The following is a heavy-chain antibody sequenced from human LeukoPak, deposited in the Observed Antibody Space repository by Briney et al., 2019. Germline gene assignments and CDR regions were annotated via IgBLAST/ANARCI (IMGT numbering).Heavy chain of an antibody. CDR2: IYYSGST. Sequence: SETLSLTCTVSGGSISSYYWSWIRQPPGKGLEWIGYIYYSGSTNYNPSLKSRVTISVDTSKNQFSLKLSSVTAADTAVYYCARTYYDFWSGYQGPYYFDYWGQGTLVTVSS. CDR3: ARTYYDFWSGYQGPYYFDY. CDR1: GGSISSYY. D-gene: IGHD3-3*01. V-gene: IGHV4-59*08. J-gene: IGHJ4*02.